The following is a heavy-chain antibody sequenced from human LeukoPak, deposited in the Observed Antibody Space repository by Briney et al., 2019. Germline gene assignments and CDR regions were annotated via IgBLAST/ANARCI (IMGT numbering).Heavy chain of an antibody. V-gene: IGHV4-4*07. CDR3: AREKGNYGDYEYYFDY. CDR1: GGSISSYY. CDR2: IYTSGST. J-gene: IGHJ4*02. D-gene: IGHD4-17*01. Sequence: PSETLSLTCTVSGGSISSYYWSWLRQPAGKGLEWIGRIYTSGSTNYNPSLKSRVTMSVDASKNQFSLKLSSVTAADTAVYYCAREKGNYGDYEYYFDYWGQGTLVTVSS.